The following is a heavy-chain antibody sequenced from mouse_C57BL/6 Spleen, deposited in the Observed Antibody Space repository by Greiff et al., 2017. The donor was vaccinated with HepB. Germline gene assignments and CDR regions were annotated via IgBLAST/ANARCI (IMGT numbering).Heavy chain of an antibody. Sequence: EVKLVESGPGLVKPSQSLSLTCSVTGYSITSGYYWNWIRQFPGNKLEWMGYISYDGSNNYNPSLKNRISITRDTSKNQFFLKLNSVTTEDTATYYCARDRLLYGLFDYWGQGTTLTVSS. CDR2: ISYDGSN. CDR1: GYSITSGYY. V-gene: IGHV3-6*01. CDR3: ARDRLLYGLFDY. D-gene: IGHD1-1*01. J-gene: IGHJ2*01.